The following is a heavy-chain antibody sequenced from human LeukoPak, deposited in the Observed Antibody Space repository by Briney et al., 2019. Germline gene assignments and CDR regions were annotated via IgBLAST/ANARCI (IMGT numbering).Heavy chain of an antibody. V-gene: IGHV3-30*04. D-gene: IGHD3-3*02. CDR2: ISYDGSNK. CDR3: ARWDSEAF. J-gene: IGHJ4*02. CDR1: GFTFSSYA. Sequence: GGSLRLSCAASGFTFSSYATHWVRQAPGKGLEWVAVISYDGSNKYYADSVKGRFTISRDNSKNTLYLQMNSLRAEDTAVYYCARWDSEAFWGQGTLVTVSS.